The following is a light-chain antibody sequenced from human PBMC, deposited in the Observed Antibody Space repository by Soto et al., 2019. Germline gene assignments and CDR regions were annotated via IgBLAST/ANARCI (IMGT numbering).Light chain of an antibody. Sequence: ESVLTQSPVTLCLYPETGASPSCRVSQSVGGSDVGWYHQKPGQSPRLLIDVANIRATGIPDSFSGSWSGTDFSLTINRLEPEDFAVYYCQQYGSPTWTFGQGTKVDIK. CDR2: VAN. CDR1: QSVGGSD. V-gene: IGKV3-20*01. J-gene: IGKJ1*01. CDR3: QQYGSPTWT.